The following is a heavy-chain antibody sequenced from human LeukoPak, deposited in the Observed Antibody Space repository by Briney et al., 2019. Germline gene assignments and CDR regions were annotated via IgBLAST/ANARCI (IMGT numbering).Heavy chain of an antibody. CDR3: ARRASPYSGSYLLYFDY. V-gene: IGHV3-66*01. Sequence: QSGGSLRLSCAASGFTVSSNYMSWVRQAPGKGLEWVSVIYSRGSTYYADSVKGRFTISRDNSKNTLYLQMNSLRAEDTAVYYRARRASPYSGSYLLYFDYWGQGTLVTVSS. D-gene: IGHD1-26*01. CDR1: GFTVSSNY. CDR2: IYSRGST. J-gene: IGHJ4*02.